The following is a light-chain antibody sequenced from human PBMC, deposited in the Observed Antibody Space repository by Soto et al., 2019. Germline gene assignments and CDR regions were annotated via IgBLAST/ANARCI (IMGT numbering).Light chain of an antibody. CDR1: QTIYTY. CDR2: DAS. CDR3: QQRYTWPVT. J-gene: IGKJ4*01. Sequence: DIVLTQSPATLSLSPGERATLACRASQTIYTYLDWYQQKPGQAPRLLIHDASFRATGIAARFSGSGSGTDFTLTISSLEPDDFAVYYCQQRYTWPVTFGGGTKVDIK. V-gene: IGKV3-11*01.